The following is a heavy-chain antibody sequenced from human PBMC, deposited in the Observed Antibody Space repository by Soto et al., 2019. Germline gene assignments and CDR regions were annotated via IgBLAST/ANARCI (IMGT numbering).Heavy chain of an antibody. J-gene: IGHJ4*02. V-gene: IGHV4-31*03. CDR2: IYYRGST. D-gene: IGHD3-9*01. CDR3: AAQDFDWLSPIEN. CDR1: GGSISSGGYY. Sequence: QVQLQESGPGLVKPSQTLSLTCTVSGGSISSGGYYWSWIRQHPGKGLEWIGYIYYRGSTYYNPSLKSRVTISVDTSKNQFSLKLSSVTAADTAVYYCAAQDFDWLSPIENWGQGTLVTVSS.